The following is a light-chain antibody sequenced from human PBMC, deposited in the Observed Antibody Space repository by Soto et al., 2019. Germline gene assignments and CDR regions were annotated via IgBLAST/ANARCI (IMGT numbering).Light chain of an antibody. CDR1: QNIINY. Sequence: DIQTTQSPSSLSSSVVERFTITCRASQNIINYLNWYQQKPGKAPQLLIYVASRLESGVPSRFSGSGSGTDFTLTISSLQPEDFATYYCQQSYNAPITFGQGTRLEIK. J-gene: IGKJ5*01. CDR3: QQSYNAPIT. CDR2: VAS. V-gene: IGKV1-39*01.